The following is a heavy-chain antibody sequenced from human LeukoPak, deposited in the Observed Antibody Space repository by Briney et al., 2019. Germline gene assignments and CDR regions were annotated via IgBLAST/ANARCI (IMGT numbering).Heavy chain of an antibody. Sequence: GASVKVSCKASGYTFTGYYMHWVRQAPGQGLEWMGWINPNSGGTNYALKFQGRVTMTRDTSISTAYMELSRLRSDDTAVYYCARALIAAALDYWGQGTLVTVSS. CDR1: GYTFTGYY. V-gene: IGHV1-2*02. CDR2: INPNSGGT. J-gene: IGHJ4*02. CDR3: ARALIAAALDY. D-gene: IGHD6-13*01.